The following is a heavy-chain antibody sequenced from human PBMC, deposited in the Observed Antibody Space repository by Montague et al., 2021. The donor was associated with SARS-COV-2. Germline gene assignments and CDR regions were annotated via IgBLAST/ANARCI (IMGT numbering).Heavy chain of an antibody. V-gene: IGHV4-39*07. J-gene: IGHJ4*02. Sequence: SETLSLTCTVSGGSISSSSYYWGWIRQPPGKGLEWIGSIYYSGSTYYXPSLKSRVTISVDTSKNQFSLKLSSVTAADTAVYYCARDLWVWLSVEVRFDYWGQGTLVTVSS. CDR1: GGSISSSSYY. CDR3: ARDLWVWLSVEVRFDY. D-gene: IGHD5-12*01. CDR2: IYYSGST.